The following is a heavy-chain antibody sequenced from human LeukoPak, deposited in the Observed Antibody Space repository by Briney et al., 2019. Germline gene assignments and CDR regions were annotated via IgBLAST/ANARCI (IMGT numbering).Heavy chain of an antibody. Sequence: PSETLSLTCAVYGGSFSGYYWSWIRQPPGKGLEWIGEINHSGSTNYNPSLKSRVTISVDMSKNQFSLKLTSVTAADTAVYYCARDDSNYYDSSGFDYWGQGTLVTVSS. CDR1: GGSFSGYY. CDR2: INHSGST. D-gene: IGHD3-22*01. V-gene: IGHV4-34*01. CDR3: ARDDSNYYDSSGFDY. J-gene: IGHJ4*02.